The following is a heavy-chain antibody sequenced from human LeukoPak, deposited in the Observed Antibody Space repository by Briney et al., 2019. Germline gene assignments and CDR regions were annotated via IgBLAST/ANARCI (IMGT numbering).Heavy chain of an antibody. Sequence: GESLKISCKGSGYSFSSNWIGWVRQMPGKGLEWMGIIYPGDSDTRYSPSFQSQVTISADKSISTAYLQWSSLKASDTAMYYCARLGWELLDSIGHWGQGTLVTVSS. V-gene: IGHV5-51*01. D-gene: IGHD1-26*01. CDR2: IYPGDSDT. CDR1: GYSFSSNW. CDR3: ARLGWELLDSIGH. J-gene: IGHJ1*01.